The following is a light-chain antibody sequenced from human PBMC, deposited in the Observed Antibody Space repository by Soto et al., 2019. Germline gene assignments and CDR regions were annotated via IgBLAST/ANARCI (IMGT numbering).Light chain of an antibody. CDR3: EQYGSSPRT. Sequence: EVVMRHSPATLSVSPGEGATLSCRASQGIGDTLAWYQHKPGQTPRLLIYDTSSRATGIPDRFSGSGSGTDFTLTISRLEPEDFAVYYCEQYGSSPRTFGQGTKVDIK. V-gene: IGKV3-20*01. J-gene: IGKJ1*01. CDR1: QGIGDT. CDR2: DTS.